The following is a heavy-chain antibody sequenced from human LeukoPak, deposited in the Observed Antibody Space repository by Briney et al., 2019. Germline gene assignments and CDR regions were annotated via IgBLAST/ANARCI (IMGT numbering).Heavy chain of an antibody. V-gene: IGHV7-4-1*02. Sequence: ASVKVSCKASGYTFTSYAMNWVRQAPGQGLEWMGWINTNTGNPTYAQGFTGRFVFSLDTSVSTAYLQISSLKAEDTAVYYCAREDYDTLTAWFDPWGQGTLVTVSS. CDR2: INTNTGNP. D-gene: IGHD3-9*01. J-gene: IGHJ5*02. CDR1: GYTFTSYA. CDR3: AREDYDTLTAWFDP.